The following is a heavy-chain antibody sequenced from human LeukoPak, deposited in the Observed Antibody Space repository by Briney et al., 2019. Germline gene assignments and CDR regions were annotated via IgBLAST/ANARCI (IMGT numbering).Heavy chain of an antibody. D-gene: IGHD2-15*01. V-gene: IGHV3-30*18. CDR1: GFTFSSYG. J-gene: IGHJ6*02. CDR2: ISYDGSNK. Sequence: GRSLRLSCAASGFTFSSYGMHWVRQAPGKGLEWVAVISYDGSNKYYADSVKGRFTISRDNSKNTLYLQMNSLRAEDTAVYYCANFPSRYCSGGSCYYYGMDVWGQGTTVTVSS. CDR3: ANFPSRYCSGGSCYYYGMDV.